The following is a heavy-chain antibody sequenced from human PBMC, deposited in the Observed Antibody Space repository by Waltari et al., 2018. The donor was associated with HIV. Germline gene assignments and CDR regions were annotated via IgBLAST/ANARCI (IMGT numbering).Heavy chain of an antibody. J-gene: IGHJ6*02. CDR1: GYSISSGYY. CDR3: ARDPLYYYYGMDV. V-gene: IGHV4-38-2*02. Sequence: QVQLQESGPGLVKPSETLSLTCAVSGYSISSGYYWGWIRQPPGKGLEWVGSIYHSGSTYYNPSLKSRVTRSVDTSKNQFSRKLSAVTAADTAVYYCARDPLYYYYGMDVWGQGTTVTVSS. CDR2: IYHSGST.